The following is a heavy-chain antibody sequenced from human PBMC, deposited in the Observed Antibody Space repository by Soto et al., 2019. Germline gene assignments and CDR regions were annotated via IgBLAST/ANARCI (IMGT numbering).Heavy chain of an antibody. CDR1: GGTFSSYA. Sequence: QVQLVQSGAEVKKPGSSVKVSCKASGGTFSSYAISWVRQAPGQGLEWMGGIIPIFGTGNYAQRFQGRVTITADESTSTAYMELSSLRSEDTAVYCCASRRREPALRFDYWGQGTLVTVSS. D-gene: IGHD1-26*01. CDR3: ASRRREPALRFDY. CDR2: IIPIFGTG. J-gene: IGHJ4*02. V-gene: IGHV1-69*01.